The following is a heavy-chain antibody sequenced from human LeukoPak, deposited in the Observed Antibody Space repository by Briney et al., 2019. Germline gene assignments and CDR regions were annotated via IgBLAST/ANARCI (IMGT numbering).Heavy chain of an antibody. CDR2: INHSGST. D-gene: IGHD6-19*01. CDR3: AREYPNSGATYSSGWYNP. V-gene: IGHV4-34*01. Sequence: PSETLSLTCAVYGGSFSGYYWSWIRQPPGKGLEWIGEINHSGSTNYNPSLKNRVTISVDTSKNQFSLKLSSVTAADTAVYYCAREYPNSGATYSSGWYNPWGQGTLVTVSS. J-gene: IGHJ5*02. CDR1: GGSFSGYY.